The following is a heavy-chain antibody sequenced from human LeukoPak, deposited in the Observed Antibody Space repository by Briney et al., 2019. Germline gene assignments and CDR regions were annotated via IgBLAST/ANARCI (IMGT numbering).Heavy chain of an antibody. V-gene: IGHV3-23*01. CDR1: GFTFSSYA. D-gene: IGHD6-19*01. Sequence: PGGSLRLSCAASGFTFSSYAMGWVRQAPGKGLEWVSAISGRGGSTYHADSVKGRFTVSRDNSKNTLSLQMNSLRAEDTAVYYCAKDEQWLVYDYWGQGTLVTVSS. J-gene: IGHJ4*02. CDR2: ISGRGGST. CDR3: AKDEQWLVYDY.